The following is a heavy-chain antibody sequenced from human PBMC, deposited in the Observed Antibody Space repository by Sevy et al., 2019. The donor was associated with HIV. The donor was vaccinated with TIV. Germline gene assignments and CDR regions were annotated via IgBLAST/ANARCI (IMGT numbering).Heavy chain of an antibody. D-gene: IGHD2-15*01. CDR1: GYTFTSYY. CDR3: ARGSGGRSGWFDP. V-gene: IGHV1-46*01. CDR2: VNPSGGST. Sequence: ASVKVSCKASGYTFTSYYMYWVRQAPGQGLEWMGIVNPSGGSTSYAQKFQGRVTMTRDTSTGPVYMELSRLRSEDTAVYYCARGSGGRSGWFDPWGQGTLVTVSS. J-gene: IGHJ5*02.